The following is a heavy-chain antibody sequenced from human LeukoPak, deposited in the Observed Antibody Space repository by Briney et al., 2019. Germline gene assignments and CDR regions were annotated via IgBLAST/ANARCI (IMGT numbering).Heavy chain of an antibody. Sequence: SETLSLTCAVYGGSFSGYYWSWIRQPPGKGLEWIGEINHSGSTNYNPSLKSRVTISVDTSKNQFSLKLSSVTAADTAVYYCARGHDSSGYASIDGKSFDYWGQGTLVTVSS. J-gene: IGHJ4*02. CDR2: INHSGST. D-gene: IGHD3-22*01. CDR1: GGSFSGYY. CDR3: ARGHDSSGYASIDGKSFDY. V-gene: IGHV4-34*01.